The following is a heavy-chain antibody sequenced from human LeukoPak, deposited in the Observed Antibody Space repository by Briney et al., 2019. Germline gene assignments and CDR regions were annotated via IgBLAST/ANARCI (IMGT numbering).Heavy chain of an antibody. Sequence: SETLSLTCTVSGGSISSDTYYWSWIRQPAGKGLEWIGRVYASGSTNYNASLKSRVTISVDTSKNQFSLKLSSVTAADTAVYYCARRNVVVVAATLLNWFDPWGQGTLVTVSS. CDR1: GGSISSDTYY. CDR3: ARRNVVVVAATLLNWFDP. J-gene: IGHJ5*02. V-gene: IGHV4-61*02. D-gene: IGHD2-15*01. CDR2: VYASGST.